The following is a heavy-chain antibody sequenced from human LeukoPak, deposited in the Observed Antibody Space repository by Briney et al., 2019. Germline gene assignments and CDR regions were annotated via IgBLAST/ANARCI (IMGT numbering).Heavy chain of an antibody. CDR1: GFTVSSNY. D-gene: IGHD6-25*01. V-gene: IGHV3-53*01. Sequence: GGSLRLSCAASGFTVSSNYMSWVRQAPGKGLEWVSVIYSGGSTYYADSVKGRFTISRDNSKNTLYLQMNSLRAEDTAVYYCARDEAAAAKRDYYYYYYMDVWGKGTTVTVSS. CDR3: ARDEAAAAKRDYYYYYYMDV. J-gene: IGHJ6*03. CDR2: IYSGGST.